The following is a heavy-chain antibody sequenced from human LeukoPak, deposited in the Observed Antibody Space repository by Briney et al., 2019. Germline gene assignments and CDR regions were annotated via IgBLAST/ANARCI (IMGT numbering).Heavy chain of an antibody. J-gene: IGHJ4*02. V-gene: IGHV4-34*01. CDR3: ASRNFGVVTD. Sequence: SETLSLTCTVSGYFSTSYYWGWIRQPPGKGLEWIGEINHSGSTNYNPSLKSRVTISVDTSKNQFSLKPSSVTAADTAVYYCASRNFGVVTDWGQGTLVTVSS. CDR2: INHSGST. D-gene: IGHD3-3*01. CDR1: GYFSTSYY.